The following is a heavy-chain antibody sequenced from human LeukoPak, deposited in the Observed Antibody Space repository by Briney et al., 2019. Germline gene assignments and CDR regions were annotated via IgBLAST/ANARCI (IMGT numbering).Heavy chain of an antibody. J-gene: IGHJ6*03. CDR3: ARGGITIFGVVSYMDV. CDR2: IKQDGSEK. CDR1: GFTFSSYW. V-gene: IGHV3-7*03. Sequence: GGSLRLSCAASGFTFSSYWMSWVRQAPGKGLEWVANIKQDGSEKYYVDSVKGRFTISRDNAKNSLYLQMNSLRAEDMALYYCARGGITIFGVVSYMDVWGKGTTVTVSS. D-gene: IGHD3-3*01.